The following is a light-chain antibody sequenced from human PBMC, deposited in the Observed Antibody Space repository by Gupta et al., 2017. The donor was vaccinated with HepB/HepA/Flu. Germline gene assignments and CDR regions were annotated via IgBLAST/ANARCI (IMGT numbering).Light chain of an antibody. CDR3: QQDDNLPIT. Sequence: DIQMTQSPSSLSASVGDRVIITCQASQGISNYLNWYQHKPGKAPKLLIYDASNLETGVPSRFSGSGSGTDFTFTISSLQPEDIAIYYCQQDDNLPITFGGGTKVEIK. J-gene: IGKJ4*01. CDR1: QGISNY. V-gene: IGKV1-33*01. CDR2: DAS.